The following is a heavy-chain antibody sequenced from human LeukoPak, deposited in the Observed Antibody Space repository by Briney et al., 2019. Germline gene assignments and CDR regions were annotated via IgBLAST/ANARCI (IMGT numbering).Heavy chain of an antibody. Sequence: SETLSLTCTVSGGSLSPHYWTWIRQTPGKGLEWIGYIFHSGLTNYNSALRSRVTLSVDTARNQLSLKLTSVTAADTAVYYCTREVSTVTFDYWGQGTLVTVSS. D-gene: IGHD4-17*01. CDR3: TREVSTVTFDY. CDR2: IFHSGLT. V-gene: IGHV4-59*11. J-gene: IGHJ4*02. CDR1: GGSLSPHY.